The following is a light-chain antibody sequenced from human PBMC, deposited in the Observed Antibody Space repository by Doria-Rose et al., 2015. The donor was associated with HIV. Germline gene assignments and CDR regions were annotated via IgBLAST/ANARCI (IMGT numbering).Light chain of an antibody. CDR3: QQYNNSPRT. V-gene: IGKV3-15*01. CDR2: AAS. Sequence: PIPGQTPRLLIYAASTTASGAPSRFSGCGSGTAFTLTISGLQSEDFAVYYWQQYNNSPRTFGQGTKVEI. J-gene: IGKJ1*01.